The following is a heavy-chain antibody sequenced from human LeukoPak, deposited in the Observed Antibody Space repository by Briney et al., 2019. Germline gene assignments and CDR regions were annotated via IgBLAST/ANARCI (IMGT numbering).Heavy chain of an antibody. CDR3: ARDYYDILTGYEVPPHDY. V-gene: IGHV1-18*01. CDR1: GYTFTSYG. Sequence: GASVKVSCKASGYTFTSYGIGWVRQAPGQGLEWMGWISAYNGNTNYAQKLQGRVTMTTDTSTSTAYMELRSLRSDDTAVYYCARDYYDILTGYEVPPHDYWGQGTLVTVSS. J-gene: IGHJ4*02. CDR2: ISAYNGNT. D-gene: IGHD3-9*01.